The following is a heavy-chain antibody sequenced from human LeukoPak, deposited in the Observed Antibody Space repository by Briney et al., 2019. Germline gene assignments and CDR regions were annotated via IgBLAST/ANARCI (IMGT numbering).Heavy chain of an antibody. D-gene: IGHD2-2*01. Sequence: SVKVSCKASGGTFSSYDISWVRQAPGQGLEWMGGIIPIFGTANYAQKFQGRVTITADESTSTAYMELSSLRSDGTAVYYCARERLGYCSSTSCYLWGNYYYYGMDVWGQGTTVTVSS. V-gene: IGHV1-69*13. J-gene: IGHJ6*02. CDR2: IIPIFGTA. CDR1: GGTFSSYD. CDR3: ARERLGYCSSTSCYLWGNYYYYGMDV.